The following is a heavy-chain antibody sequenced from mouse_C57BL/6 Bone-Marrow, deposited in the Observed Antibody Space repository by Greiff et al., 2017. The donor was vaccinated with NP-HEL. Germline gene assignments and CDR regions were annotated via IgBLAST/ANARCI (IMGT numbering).Heavy chain of an antibody. CDR2: INPNNGGT. J-gene: IGHJ2*01. D-gene: IGHD3-2*02. Sequence: VQLPPPCTALLPPCASLTLSCPASGYTFTSYWMHWLKQRPGQGLEWIGNINPNNGGTNANETFTTKATLTVDKSYSTAYMQLSSLTSEDSAVYYCARDSGYAFDYGGQGTTPTVSA. V-gene: IGHV1-53*01. CDR1: GYTFTSYW. CDR3: ARDSGYAFDY.